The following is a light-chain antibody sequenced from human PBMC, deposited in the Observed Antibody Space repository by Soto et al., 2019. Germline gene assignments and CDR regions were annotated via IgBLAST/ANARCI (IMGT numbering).Light chain of an antibody. J-gene: IGKJ3*01. CDR3: QQYNNWPFT. CDR2: GAS. Sequence: EIVMTQSPATLSVSPGERATLSCRASQSVSGNLAWYQQKPGQAPRLLIYGASTRATGIPARFSGSGSGTESTLTISSLQSEDFAVYYCQQYNNWPFTFGPGTKVDLK. V-gene: IGKV3-15*01. CDR1: QSVSGN.